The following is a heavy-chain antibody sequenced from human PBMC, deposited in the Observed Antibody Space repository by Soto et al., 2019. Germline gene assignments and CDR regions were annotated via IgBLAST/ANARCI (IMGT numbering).Heavy chain of an antibody. CDR2: IWYDGSNK. CDR1: GFTFSSYG. Sequence: GGSLRLSCAASGFTFSSYGMHWVRQAPGKGLEWVAVIWYDGSNKYYADSVKGRFTISRDNSKNTLYLQMNSLRAEDTAVYYCAWDSSGYYYLDYWGQGTLVTVSS. CDR3: AWDSSGYYYLDY. J-gene: IGHJ4*02. D-gene: IGHD3-22*01. V-gene: IGHV3-33*01.